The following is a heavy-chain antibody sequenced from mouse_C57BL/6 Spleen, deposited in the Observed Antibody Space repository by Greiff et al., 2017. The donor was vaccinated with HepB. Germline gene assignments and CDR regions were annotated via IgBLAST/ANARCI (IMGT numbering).Heavy chain of an antibody. Sequence: QVQLKESGAELVRPGASVKLSCKASGYTFTDYYINWVKQRPGQGLEWIARIYPGSGNTYYNEKFKGKATLTAEKSSSTAYMQLSSLTSEDSAVYFCARRGYYGSFDYWGQGTTLTVSS. CDR2: IYPGSGNT. D-gene: IGHD1-1*01. CDR3: ARRGYYGSFDY. V-gene: IGHV1-76*01. J-gene: IGHJ2*01. CDR1: GYTFTDYY.